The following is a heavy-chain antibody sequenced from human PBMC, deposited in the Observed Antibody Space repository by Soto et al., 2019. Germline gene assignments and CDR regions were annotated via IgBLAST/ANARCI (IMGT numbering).Heavy chain of an antibody. CDR2: INHSGST. D-gene: IGHD5-12*01. J-gene: IGHJ4*02. CDR1: GGSFSGDD. Sequence: PSETLSLTCAVYGGSFSGDDWTGIRQPRGTGLEWIGEINHSGSTNYNPSLKSRVTISVDTSKNQFSLKLGSVTAADTAVYYCGRVVRMANTIVSFDYWGQGTLVTVSS. CDR3: GRVVRMANTIVSFDY. V-gene: IGHV4-34*01.